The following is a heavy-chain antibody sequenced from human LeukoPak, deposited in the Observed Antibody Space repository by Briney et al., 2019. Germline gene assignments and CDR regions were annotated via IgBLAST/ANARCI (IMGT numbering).Heavy chain of an antibody. CDR1: GFNFSSYS. CDR3: ARLPGRSRVDP. V-gene: IGHV3-21*01. D-gene: IGHD3-10*01. J-gene: IGHJ5*02. CDR2: ISSSSSYI. Sequence: GGSLRLSCAASGFNFSSYSMNWVRQAPGKGLEWVSSISSSSSYICYGDSVKGRFTISRDNAKNSLYLQMHSLRAEDTALYYCARLPGRSRVDPWGQGTLVTVSS.